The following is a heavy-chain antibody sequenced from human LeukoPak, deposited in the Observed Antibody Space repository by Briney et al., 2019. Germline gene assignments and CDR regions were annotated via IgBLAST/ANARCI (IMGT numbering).Heavy chain of an antibody. J-gene: IGHJ4*02. CDR3: ARDAKYSSSFLF. CDR2: IYSGGST. V-gene: IGHV3-66*02. Sequence: GGSLRLSCAASGFTVSSNYMSWVRQAPGKGLEWVSVIYSGGSTYYADSVKGRFTISRDNSKNTLYLQMNSLRAEDTAVYYCARDAKYSSSFLFWGQGTLVTVSS. CDR1: GFTVSSNY. D-gene: IGHD6-6*01.